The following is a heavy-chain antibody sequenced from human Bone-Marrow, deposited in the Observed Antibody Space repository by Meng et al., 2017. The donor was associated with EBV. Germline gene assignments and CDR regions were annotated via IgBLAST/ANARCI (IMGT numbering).Heavy chain of an antibody. CDR2: ITRSSDDI. J-gene: IGHJ4*02. CDR3: ARDPRYSGYDFDDDY. Sequence: EVQLVASGGXRVKPGXSLTLRWVGSGFTFSRYAMNWVRQAPGKGLEWVSSITRSSDDIFYADSVKGRFTISRDNAMNTLYLQMGSLRPEDAAVYYCARDPRYSGYDFDDDYWGQGTLVTVAS. V-gene: IGHV3-21*06. D-gene: IGHD5-12*01. CDR1: GFTFSRYA.